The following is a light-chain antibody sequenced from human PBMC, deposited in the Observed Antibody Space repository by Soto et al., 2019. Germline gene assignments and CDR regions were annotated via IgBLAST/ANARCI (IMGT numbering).Light chain of an antibody. Sequence: EIVMTQFPATLSVSPGERVTLSCRASQSFTSNLAWYQQKPGQAPRLLIYSASTRATGIPARFSGSGSGTEFTLTISSLQSEDFAVYYCQQYDIWPLWTFGQGTKVETK. CDR2: SAS. CDR1: QSFTSN. J-gene: IGKJ1*01. V-gene: IGKV3-15*01. CDR3: QQYDIWPLWT.